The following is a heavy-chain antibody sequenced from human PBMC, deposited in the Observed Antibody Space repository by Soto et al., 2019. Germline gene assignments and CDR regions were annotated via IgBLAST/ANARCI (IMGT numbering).Heavy chain of an antibody. CDR3: GRDVGDCSSTSCRHETNYGVYV. Sequence: QVQLVESGGGVVQPGRSLRLSCAASGFTFSSYAMHWVRQAPGKGLEWVAVISYDGSNKYYADSAKGRFTIARDNSKNALYQQLNSLRAEDRAVYYRGRDVGDCSSTSCRHETNYGVYVWGQGTTVTVSS. J-gene: IGHJ6*02. V-gene: IGHV3-30-3*01. CDR1: GFTFSSYA. D-gene: IGHD2-2*01. CDR2: ISYDGSNK.